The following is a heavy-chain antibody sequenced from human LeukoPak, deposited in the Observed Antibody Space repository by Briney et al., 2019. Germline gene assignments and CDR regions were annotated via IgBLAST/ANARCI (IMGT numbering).Heavy chain of an antibody. CDR3: TTSLPLWFGELNDY. CDR1: GFTFNNYA. V-gene: IGHV3-23*01. Sequence: GGSLRLSCAASGFTFNNYAMSWVRQAPGKGLEWVSGISGSGDSTYDADSVKGRFTISRDNSKNTLSLQMNSLRAEDTAVYYCTTSLPLWFGELNDYWGQGTLVTVSS. D-gene: IGHD3-10*01. J-gene: IGHJ4*02. CDR2: ISGSGDST.